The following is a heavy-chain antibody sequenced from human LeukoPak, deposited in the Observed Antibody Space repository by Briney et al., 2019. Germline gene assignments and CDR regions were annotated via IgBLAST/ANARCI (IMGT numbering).Heavy chain of an antibody. J-gene: IGHJ4*02. D-gene: IGHD2-2*01. CDR1: GGSFSGYY. CDR3: FVVVPTGFGY. Sequence: SETLSLTCAVYGGSFSGYYWSWIRQPPGKGLEWIGEINHSGSTNYNPSLKSRVTISVDTSKNQFSLKLSSVTAADTAVYYCFVVVPTGFGYWGQGTLVTVSS. CDR2: INHSGST. V-gene: IGHV4-34*01.